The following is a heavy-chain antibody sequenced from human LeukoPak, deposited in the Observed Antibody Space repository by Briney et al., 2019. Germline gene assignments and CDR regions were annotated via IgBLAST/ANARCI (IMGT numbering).Heavy chain of an antibody. CDR3: ARHNYYGSGSPNFDY. Sequence: SETLSLTCTVSGGSISSSSYYWGWIRQPPGKGLEWIVSIYYSGSTYYNPSLERRVTISVDTSKNQFSLKLSSVTAADTAVYYCARHNYYGSGSPNFDYWGQGTLVTVSS. CDR1: GGSISSSSYY. V-gene: IGHV4-39*01. D-gene: IGHD3-10*01. CDR2: IYYSGST. J-gene: IGHJ4*02.